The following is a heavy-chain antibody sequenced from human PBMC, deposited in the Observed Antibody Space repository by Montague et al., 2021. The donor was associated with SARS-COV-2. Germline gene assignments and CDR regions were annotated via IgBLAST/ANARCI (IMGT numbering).Heavy chain of an antibody. CDR1: GGSVGSSHYY. J-gene: IGHJ5*02. V-gene: IGHV4-39*01. D-gene: IGHD1-7*01. CDR2: IYYSGST. CDR3: ARGLYNWNYDHWFDT. Sequence: SETLSLTCTVSGGSVGSSHYYWAWIRPPPGKGLEWIGPIYYSGSTYYNPSPRSRVTIDADASKNQFSLKLTSVTAADTAVYFCARGLYNWNYDHWFDTWGQGTLVTVSS.